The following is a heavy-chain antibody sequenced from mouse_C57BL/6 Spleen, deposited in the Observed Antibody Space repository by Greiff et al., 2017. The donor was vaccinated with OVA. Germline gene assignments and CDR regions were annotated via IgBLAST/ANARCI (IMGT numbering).Heavy chain of an antibody. Sequence: QVQLKESGPGLVQPSQSLSITCTVSGFSLTSYGVHWVRQSPGKGLEWLGVIWSGGSTDYNAAFISRLSISKDNSKSQVFFKMNSLQADHTAIYYCARSSYGNYDYAMDYWGQGTSVTVSS. CDR1: GFSLTSYG. CDR2: IWSGGST. V-gene: IGHV2-2*01. J-gene: IGHJ4*01. CDR3: ARSSYGNYDYAMDY. D-gene: IGHD2-10*01.